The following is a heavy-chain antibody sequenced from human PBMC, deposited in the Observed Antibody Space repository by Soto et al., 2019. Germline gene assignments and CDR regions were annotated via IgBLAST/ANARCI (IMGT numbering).Heavy chain of an antibody. Sequence: ASVKVSCKASAYTFTAYYIHWVRQAPGQGLEWMGWINPNSGATNYAQKFQGRVTMTTDTSISTAHMELSRLGSDDTAVYYCARIGVSSGHESPDFDSWGQGTLVTVSS. CDR1: AYTFTAYY. V-gene: IGHV1-2*02. D-gene: IGHD3-16*01. CDR2: INPNSGAT. J-gene: IGHJ4*02. CDR3: ARIGVSSGHESPDFDS.